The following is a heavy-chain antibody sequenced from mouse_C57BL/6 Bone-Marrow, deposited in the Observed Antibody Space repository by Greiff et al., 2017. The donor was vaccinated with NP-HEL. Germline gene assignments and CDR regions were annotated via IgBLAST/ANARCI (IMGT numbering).Heavy chain of an antibody. D-gene: IGHD2-10*01. CDR2: IYPSDSET. Sequence: QVQLQQPGAELVRPGSSVKLSCKASGYTFTSYWMDWVKQRPGQGLEWIGNIYPSDSETHYNQKFKDKATLTVAKSSSTAYMQLSSLTAEDSAVYYCARSYHGRVDYWGQGTSVTVSS. V-gene: IGHV1-61*01. CDR3: ARSYHGRVDY. CDR1: GYTFTSYW. J-gene: IGHJ4*01.